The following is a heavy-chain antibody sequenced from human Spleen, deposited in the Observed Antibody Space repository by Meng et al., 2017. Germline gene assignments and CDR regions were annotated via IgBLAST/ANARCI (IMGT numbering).Heavy chain of an antibody. CDR3: TRVSSAANVFDY. V-gene: IGHV3-21*04. J-gene: IGHJ4*02. CDR1: GFTFSSYS. Sequence: GESLKISCAASGFTFSSYSMNWVRQAPGKGLEWVSYISTTGGYIYYADSVKGRFTISRDNAKNSLYLQMNSLRAEDTAVYYCTRVSSAANVFDYWGQGTLVTVSS. D-gene: IGHD2-15*01. CDR2: ISTTGGYI.